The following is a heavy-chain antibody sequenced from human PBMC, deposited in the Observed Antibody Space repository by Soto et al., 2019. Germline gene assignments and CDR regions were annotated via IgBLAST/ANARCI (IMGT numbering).Heavy chain of an antibody. CDR2: IYYSGST. Sequence: SETLSLTCTVSGGSISSGDYYWSWIRQPPGKGLEWIGYIYYSGSTYYNPSLKSRVTISVDTSMNQFSLKLSSVTAADTAVYYCARTTTGNAMDVWGQGTTVTVSS. D-gene: IGHD4-17*01. J-gene: IGHJ6*02. CDR3: ARTTTGNAMDV. CDR1: GGSISSGDYY. V-gene: IGHV4-30-4*01.